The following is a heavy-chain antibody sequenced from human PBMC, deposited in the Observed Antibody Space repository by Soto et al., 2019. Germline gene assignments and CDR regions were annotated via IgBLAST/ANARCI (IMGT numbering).Heavy chain of an antibody. J-gene: IGHJ4*02. V-gene: IGHV1-3*05. CDR2: INAGNGNT. CDR3: ARVSGWYFLDC. CDR1: GYTFTSYT. Sequence: QVQLVQSGAEEKKPGASVKVSCKASGYTFTSYTMHWVRQAPGQRLEWMGWINAGNGNTNYSQKFQGRVTITRDTSASTVYMELSSLRSEDTAVYFCARVSGWYFLDCWGQGARVSVSS. D-gene: IGHD6-19*01.